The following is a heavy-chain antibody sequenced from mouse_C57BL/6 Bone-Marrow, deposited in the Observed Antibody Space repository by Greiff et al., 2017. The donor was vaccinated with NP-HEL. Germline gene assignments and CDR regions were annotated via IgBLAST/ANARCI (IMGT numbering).Heavy chain of an antibody. V-gene: IGHV1-54*01. CDR3: ARSVTTVGAPYWYFDV. J-gene: IGHJ1*03. D-gene: IGHD1-1*01. CDR1: DSAFTNYL. Sequence: VQLQQSGAELVRPGTSVKVSCKASDSAFTNYLIEWVKQRPGQGLEWIGVMILGRVGTNYNEKFKGKATLTADKSSSTAYIQLSSLTSEESAVYFCARSVTTVGAPYWYFDVWGTGTTVTVSS. CDR2: MILGRVGT.